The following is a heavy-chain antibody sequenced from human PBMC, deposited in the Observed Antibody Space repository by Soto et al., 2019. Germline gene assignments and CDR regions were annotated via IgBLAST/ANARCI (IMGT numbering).Heavy chain of an antibody. V-gene: IGHV1-69*13. CDR1: GGTFSSYA. CDR2: IIPIFGTA. J-gene: IGHJ6*02. Sequence: SVKVSCKASGGTFSSYAISWVRQAPGQGLEWMGGIIPIFGTANYAQKFQGRVTITADESTSTAYMELSSLRSEDTAVYYCASQDCTNGVCYNYYYYYGMDVWGQGTTVTVS. D-gene: IGHD2-8*01. CDR3: ASQDCTNGVCYNYYYYYGMDV.